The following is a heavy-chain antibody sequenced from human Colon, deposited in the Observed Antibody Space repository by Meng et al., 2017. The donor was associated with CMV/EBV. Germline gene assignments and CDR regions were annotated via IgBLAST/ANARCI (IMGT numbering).Heavy chain of an antibody. CDR3: ARGGRSMHQLLSIY. V-gene: IGHV3-30*04. J-gene: IGHJ4*02. D-gene: IGHD2-2*01. Sequence: GESLKISCAASGFTFSYYAFHWVRQAPGKGLEWVAVIPYDGNNEHYADSVKGRFTISRDTSKNTVYLQMNSLSPEDTAVYYCARGGRSMHQLLSIYWGQGTLVTVSS. CDR1: GFTFSYYA. CDR2: IPYDGNNE.